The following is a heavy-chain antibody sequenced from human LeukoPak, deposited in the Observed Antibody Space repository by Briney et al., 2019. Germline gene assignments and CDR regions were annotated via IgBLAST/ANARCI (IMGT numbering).Heavy chain of an antibody. J-gene: IGHJ4*02. CDR2: IKQDGSEK. CDR3: ARDEGSSGYYSQGDY. CDR1: GFTLSNYW. V-gene: IGHV3-7*01. D-gene: IGHD3-22*01. Sequence: GGSLRLSCAASGFTLSNYWMSWVRQAPGKGLEWVANIKQDGSEKYYVDSVKGRFTISRDNAKDSLYLQMNSLRAEDTAIYYCARDEGSSGYYSQGDYWGQGTLVTVSS.